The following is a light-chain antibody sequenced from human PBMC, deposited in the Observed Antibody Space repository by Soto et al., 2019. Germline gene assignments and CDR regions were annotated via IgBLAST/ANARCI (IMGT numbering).Light chain of an antibody. CDR2: ELS. J-gene: IGLJ2*01. Sequence: QSALTQPPSASGSPGQSVTISCTGTSRDVGGHDYVSWYQQHPGKAPKLMIYELSKRPSGVPDRFSGSKSGNTASLTVSGLRAEEEGDYNCPSYEPGNSLIFGGGTKVPVL. V-gene: IGLV2-8*01. CDR1: SRDVGGHDY. CDR3: PSYEPGNSLI.